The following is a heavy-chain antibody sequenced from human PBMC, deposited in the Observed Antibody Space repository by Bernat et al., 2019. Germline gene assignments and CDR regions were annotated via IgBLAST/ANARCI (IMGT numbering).Heavy chain of an antibody. Sequence: QVHLVESGGGVVQPGRSLRLSCAASGFTFSNYGLHWVRQAPGKGLEWVAVISYDGSKRYYADSVKGRFTISRDDSKNTLYLQMNSLRAEDTAVYYCAKDRGIGGGMDVWGQGTTVTVSS. CDR3: AKDRGIGGGMDV. J-gene: IGHJ6*02. D-gene: IGHD2-21*01. V-gene: IGHV3-30*18. CDR1: GFTFSNYG. CDR2: ISYDGSKR.